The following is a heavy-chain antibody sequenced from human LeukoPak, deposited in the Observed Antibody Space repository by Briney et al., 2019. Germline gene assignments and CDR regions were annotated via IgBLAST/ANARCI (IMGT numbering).Heavy chain of an antibody. V-gene: IGHV1-46*01. D-gene: IGHD6-19*01. CDR2: ITPSGGST. Sequence: ASVKVSCKASGYTFTGYYMHWVRQAPGQGLEWMGIITPSGGSTTYAQKFQGRVTMTRDTSTSTVYMELYSLRSEDTAVYYCGRGAVVGGYYYYGMDVWGQGTTVTVSS. CDR1: GYTFTGYY. J-gene: IGHJ6*02. CDR3: GRGAVVGGYYYYGMDV.